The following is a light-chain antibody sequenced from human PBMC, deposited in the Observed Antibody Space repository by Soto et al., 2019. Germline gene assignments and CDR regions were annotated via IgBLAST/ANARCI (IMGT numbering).Light chain of an antibody. Sequence: DIPLTQSPSTLSASVGDRVTIACRASQSVRTWLAWYQQKPGKAPKLLIYKASTLESGVPSRFSGSGSETEFTLTISSLQPDDFAIYYCQQYNSFSQWTFGQGTKVEIK. CDR1: QSVRTW. CDR3: QQYNSFSQWT. CDR2: KAS. V-gene: IGKV1-5*03. J-gene: IGKJ1*01.